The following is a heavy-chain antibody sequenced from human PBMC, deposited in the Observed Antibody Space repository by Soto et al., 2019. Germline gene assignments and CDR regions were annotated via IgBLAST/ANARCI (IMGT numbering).Heavy chain of an antibody. D-gene: IGHD4-4*01. V-gene: IGHV4-61*01. CDR1: GDSVNRANAY. CDR2: LYNSRST. Sequence: QVRLQESGPGLVKPSETLSLTCSVSGDSVNRANAYWIWLRQAPGKGLEWIGYLYNSRSTNYTPSLRSRSSLSLDTSKNQFSVNLTSVTTADSAIYYCAKLQPPGWIDAWGHGTLATVS. J-gene: IGHJ5*01. CDR3: AKLQPPGWIDA.